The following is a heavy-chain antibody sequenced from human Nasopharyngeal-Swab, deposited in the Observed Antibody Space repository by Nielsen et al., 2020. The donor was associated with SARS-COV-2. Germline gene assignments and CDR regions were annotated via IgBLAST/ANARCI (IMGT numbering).Heavy chain of an antibody. V-gene: IGHV1-3*01. D-gene: IGHD3-22*01. Sequence: ASVKVSCKASGYTFTSYAMHWVRQAPGQRLEWMGWINAGNGNTKFSQKFQGRVTITRDTSASTACMELSSLRSEDTAVYYCARYYREGSGYFYYGMDVWGQGTTVTVSS. J-gene: IGHJ6*02. CDR2: INAGNGNT. CDR1: GYTFTSYA. CDR3: ARYYREGSGYFYYGMDV.